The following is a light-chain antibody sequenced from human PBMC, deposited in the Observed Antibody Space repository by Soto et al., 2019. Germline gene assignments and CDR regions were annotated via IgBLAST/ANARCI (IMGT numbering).Light chain of an antibody. V-gene: IGLV2-14*01. CDR3: FSKISGFVYG. J-gene: IGLJ1*01. CDR1: NTDLGVYGY. CDR2: DVN. Sequence: QSALAQPASVSSSFGQSITISCSGPNTDLGVYGYVSWYQHQPGKAPKLLIYDVNNRPSGISDRFSGSKSGDTASLTISGLQAEDEADYFCFSKISGFVYGFGTGTKLTVL.